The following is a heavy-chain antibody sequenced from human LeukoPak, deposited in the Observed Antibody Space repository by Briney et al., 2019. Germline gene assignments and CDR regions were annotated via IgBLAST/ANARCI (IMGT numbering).Heavy chain of an antibody. CDR3: ARELKNYYDSTFYFDY. J-gene: IGHJ4*02. CDR2: TYTSGST. Sequence: SETLSLTCTVSGGSISSYYWSWIRQPAGRGLEWIGLTYTSGSTNYNPSLKSRVTMSVDTSKNQFSLKLSSVTAADTAVYYCARELKNYYDSTFYFDYWGQGTLVTVSS. V-gene: IGHV4-4*07. CDR1: GGSISSYY. D-gene: IGHD3-22*01.